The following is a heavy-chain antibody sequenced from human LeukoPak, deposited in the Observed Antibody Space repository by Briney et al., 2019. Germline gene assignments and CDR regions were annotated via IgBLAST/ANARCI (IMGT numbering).Heavy chain of an antibody. D-gene: IGHD3-16*01. CDR3: ARKRWGAFDV. V-gene: IGHV3-20*04. CDR1: GFKFDDYG. CDR2: IDWSGATA. Sequence: GGSLRLSCAASGFKFDDYGMNWVRQAPGKGLEWVSGIDWSGATAAYGGSVRGRFTMSRDNAKNSLYLHMNSPRVEDTALYFCARKRWGAFDVWGVGTMVTVAS. J-gene: IGHJ3*01.